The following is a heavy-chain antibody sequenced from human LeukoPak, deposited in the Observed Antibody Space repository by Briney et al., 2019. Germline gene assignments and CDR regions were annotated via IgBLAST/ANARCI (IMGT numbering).Heavy chain of an antibody. CDR1: GFTFSNAW. J-gene: IGHJ6*04. CDR2: IKSKTDGGTT. CDR3: TTDPHIVVVPAAPSYYYYGTDV. V-gene: IGHV3-15*01. D-gene: IGHD2-2*01. Sequence: GGSLRLSCAASGFTFSNAWMSWVRQTPGKGLEWVGRIKSKTDGGTTDYAAPVKGRFTISRDDSKNTLYLQMNSLKTEDTAVYYCTTDPHIVVVPAAPSYYYYGTDVWGKGTTVTVSS.